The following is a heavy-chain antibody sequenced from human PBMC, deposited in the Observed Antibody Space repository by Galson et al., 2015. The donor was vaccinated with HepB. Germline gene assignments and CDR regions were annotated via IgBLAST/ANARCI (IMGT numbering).Heavy chain of an antibody. D-gene: IGHD3-10*01. CDR3: ARDRQTYYYGSGAPGDWYYDL. V-gene: IGHV1-18*01. CDR1: GYTFTSYG. J-gene: IGHJ2*01. CDR2: ISAYNGNT. Sequence: SVKVSCKASGYTFTSYGISWVRQAPGQGLEWMGWISAYNGNTNYAQKLQGRVTMTTDTSTSTAYMELRSLRSDDTAVCYCARDRQTYYYGSGAPGDWYYDLWGRGTLVTVSS.